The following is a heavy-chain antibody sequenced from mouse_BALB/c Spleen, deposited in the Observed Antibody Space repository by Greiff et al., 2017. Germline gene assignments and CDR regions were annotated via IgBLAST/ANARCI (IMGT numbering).Heavy chain of an antibody. J-gene: IGHJ2*01. D-gene: IGHD1-1*01. CDR3: SREGDKVSSGFVDY. CDR2: IYPGNGDT. Sequence: EVQLQQSGAVLAKPGASVKMSCKASGYTFTSYWMHWVKQRPGQGLEWIGAIYPGNGDTSYNQKFKGKAKLTAVTSTSTAYMALSSLTNQDSAVSEYSREGDKVSSGFVDYWGQGTTLTVSS. V-gene: IGHV1-5*01. CDR1: GYTFTSYW.